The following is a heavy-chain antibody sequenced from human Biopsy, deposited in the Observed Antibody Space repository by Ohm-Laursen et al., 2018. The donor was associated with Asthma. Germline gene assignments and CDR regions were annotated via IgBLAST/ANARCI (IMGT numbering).Heavy chain of an antibody. V-gene: IGHV4-61*08. CDR2: IHYSGST. D-gene: IGHD2-21*02. CDR1: GAAISRGGYY. J-gene: IGHJ4*02. CDR3: ARGISRVTGLFDHFDS. Sequence: GTLSLTCSVSGAAISRGGYYWSWIRQPPGKRLEWIGNIHYSGSTYSNPSLKSRVTISVDTPKNQFSLKLRSVTAADAAVYYCARGISRVTGLFDHFDSWGQGTLVTVSS.